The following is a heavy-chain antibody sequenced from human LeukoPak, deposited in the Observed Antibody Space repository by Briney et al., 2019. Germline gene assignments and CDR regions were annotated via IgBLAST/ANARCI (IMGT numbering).Heavy chain of an antibody. J-gene: IGHJ4*02. Sequence: ASVKVSCKASGYTFTGYYMHWVRHAPGQGLEWMGWINPNSGGTNYAQKFQGRGTMTRDTSISTAYMELSRLRSDDAAVYYCARDSDPPRYCSGGSCYSGAGVGYWGQGTLVTVSS. CDR1: GYTFTGYY. CDR2: INPNSGGT. CDR3: ARDSDPPRYCSGGSCYSGAGVGY. D-gene: IGHD2-15*01. V-gene: IGHV1-2*02.